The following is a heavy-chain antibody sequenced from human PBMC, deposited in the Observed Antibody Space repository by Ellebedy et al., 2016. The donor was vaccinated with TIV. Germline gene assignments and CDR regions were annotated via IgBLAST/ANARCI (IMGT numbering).Heavy chain of an antibody. D-gene: IGHD3-16*01. CDR3: ARLGDDEAFDI. CDR2: ISWNSGSI. J-gene: IGHJ3*02. Sequence: GGSLRLXCAASGFTFDDYAMHWVRQAPGKGLEWVSGISWNSGSIGYADSVKGRFTISRDNAKNSLYLQMNSLRAEDTALYYCARLGDDEAFDIWGQGTMVTVSS. V-gene: IGHV3-9*01. CDR1: GFTFDDYA.